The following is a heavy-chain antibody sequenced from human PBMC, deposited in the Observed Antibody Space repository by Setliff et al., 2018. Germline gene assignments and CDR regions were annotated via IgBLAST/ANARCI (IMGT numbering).Heavy chain of an antibody. CDR1: GYNFAESI. D-gene: IGHD2-8*01. CDR2: ISAYNGHT. CDR3: LRLVRYCTTIACHRTLGEEV. V-gene: IGHV1-18*01. Sequence: ASVKVSCKASGYNFAESIVSWVRQAPGQGLEWMGWISAYNGHTYSAQKFQARVTLTADTSTNMAYMELRGLRSDDTAIYYCLRLVRYCTTIACHRTLGEEVWGQGTLVTVSS. J-gene: IGHJ4*02.